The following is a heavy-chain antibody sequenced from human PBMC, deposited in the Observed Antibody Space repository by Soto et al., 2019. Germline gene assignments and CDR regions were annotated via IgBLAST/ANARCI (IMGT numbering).Heavy chain of an antibody. D-gene: IGHD3-10*01. Sequence: PSETLSLTCAVSGYSISSGYYWGWIRQPPGKGLEWIGSIYHSGSTYYNPSLKSRVTISVDTSKNQFSLKLSSVTAADTAVYYCARDGRGFGGSPSNGSGDLYYYYHMDVWGQGTTVTVSS. CDR1: GYSISSGYY. CDR2: IYHSGST. V-gene: IGHV4-38-2*02. J-gene: IGHJ6*02. CDR3: ARDGRGFGGSPSNGSGDLYYYYHMDV.